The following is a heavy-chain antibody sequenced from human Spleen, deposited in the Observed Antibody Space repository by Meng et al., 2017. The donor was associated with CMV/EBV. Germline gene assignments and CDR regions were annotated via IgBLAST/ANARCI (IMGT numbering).Heavy chain of an antibody. V-gene: IGHV1-2*02. CDR1: YY. CDR3: ARASNTYYYDSSASRRYDVFDI. Sequence: YYMHWVRQAPGQGLEWMGWINPNSGATNYAQKFQGRVTMTRDTSISTAYMELSRLRSDDTAVYYCARASNTYYYDSSASRRYDVFDIWGQGTMVTVSS. CDR2: INPNSGAT. D-gene: IGHD3-22*01. J-gene: IGHJ3*02.